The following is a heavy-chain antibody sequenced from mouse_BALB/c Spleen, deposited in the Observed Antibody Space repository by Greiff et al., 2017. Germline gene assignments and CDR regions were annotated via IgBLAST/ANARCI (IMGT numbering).Heavy chain of an antibody. D-gene: IGHD1-1*01. J-gene: IGHJ2*01. CDR1: GFSLSTSGMG. CDR2: IYWDDDK. CDR3: ARRADYYGSSSYYFDY. Sequence: QVTLKVCGPGILQPSQTLSLTCSFSGFSLSTSGMGVSWIRQPSGKGLEWLAHIYWDDDKRYNPSLKSRLTISKDTSRNQVFLKITSVDTADTATYYCARRADYYGSSSYYFDYWGQGTTLTVSS. V-gene: IGHV8-12*01.